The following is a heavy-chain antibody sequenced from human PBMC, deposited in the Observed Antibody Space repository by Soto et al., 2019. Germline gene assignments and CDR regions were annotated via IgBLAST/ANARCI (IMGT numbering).Heavy chain of an antibody. CDR3: ARSYSSSWYDYYYAMDV. CDR1: GFTFSAYI. CDR2: MSYGGSKK. J-gene: IGHJ6*02. V-gene: IGHV3-30-3*01. Sequence: GGSLRLSCAASGFTFSAYIMHWVRQAPGKWLEWVAIMSYGGSKKYYADSVKGRFTISRDNSKKTLYLQMDSLRADDTAVYYCARSYSSSWYDYYYAMDVWGQGTTVTVSS. D-gene: IGHD6-13*01.